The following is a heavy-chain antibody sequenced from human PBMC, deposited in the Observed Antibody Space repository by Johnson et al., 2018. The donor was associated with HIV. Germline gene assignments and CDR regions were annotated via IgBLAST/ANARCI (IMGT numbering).Heavy chain of an antibody. CDR3: TTAVDGAPDAFDI. CDR1: GFTFDDYG. Sequence: VQLVESGGGLVQPGGSLRLSCAASGFTFDDYGMSWVRQAPGRGLEWVGRIKSRSDGGATDHAEPVKGRFTISRDDSKNTLYLQMNSLKVEDTAVYYCTTAVDGAPDAFDIWGQGTMVTVSS. D-gene: IGHD4-17*01. CDR2: IKSRSDGGAT. J-gene: IGHJ3*02. V-gene: IGHV3-15*01.